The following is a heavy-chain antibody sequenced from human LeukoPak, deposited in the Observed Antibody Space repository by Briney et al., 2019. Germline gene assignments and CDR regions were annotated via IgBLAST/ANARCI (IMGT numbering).Heavy chain of an antibody. CDR2: ISFDGSRK. D-gene: IGHD6-6*01. CDR3: ARDKTLALRPLYIFDF. J-gene: IGHJ2*01. V-gene: IGHV3-30-3*01. CDR1: GFTFSNCA. Sequence: GGSLRLSCAASGFTFSNCAMHWLRQAPGKGLEWVAGISFDGSRKYYSDSVKDRITISRDNSNNTLYLQMNSLRPDDTSMYYCARDKTLALRPLYIFDFWGRGTVVTVSS.